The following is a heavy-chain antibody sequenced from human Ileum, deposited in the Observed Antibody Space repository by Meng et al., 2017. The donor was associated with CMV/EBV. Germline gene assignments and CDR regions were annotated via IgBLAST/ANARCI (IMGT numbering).Heavy chain of an antibody. V-gene: IGHV4-34*01. CDR3: VTADHHAIKY. D-gene: IGHD5-12*01. CDR1: GSFSPYT. J-gene: IGHJ4*02. Sequence: QLQLQESGPGLVKPSETLSLTCSLGGSFSPYTWSWIRQAPGKGLEWIGEINQYGSTNFNPSVKSRVTISRDTSKNQFSLRLNSVTAADAAVYYCVTADHHAIKYWGQGTLVTVSS. CDR2: INQYGST.